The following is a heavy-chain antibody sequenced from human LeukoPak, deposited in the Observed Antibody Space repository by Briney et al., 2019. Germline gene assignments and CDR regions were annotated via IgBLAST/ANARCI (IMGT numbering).Heavy chain of an antibody. J-gene: IGHJ4*02. CDR2: IYPGDSDT. D-gene: IGHD5-24*01. Sequence: PGESLTISCKASGYSFTSYWIGWVRQMPGKGLEWMGFIYPGDSDTRYSPSFQGQVTISADKSITTAYLEWSSLKASDTAMYYCARSKEIDYWGQGTLATVSS. CDR3: ARSKEIDY. CDR1: GYSFTSYW. V-gene: IGHV5-51*01.